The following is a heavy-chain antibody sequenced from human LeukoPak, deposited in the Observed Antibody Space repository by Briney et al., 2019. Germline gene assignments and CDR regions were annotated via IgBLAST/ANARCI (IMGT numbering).Heavy chain of an antibody. J-gene: IGHJ4*02. V-gene: IGHV4-59*08. D-gene: IGHD3-22*01. CDR2: IYHSGST. Sequence: SETLSLTCTVSGVSITSYYWSWVRQPPGKGLEWIGSIYHSGSTNDNPSLKSRITTSVDTSKNQFSLKLSSVTAADTAVYYCARRGYYYDSSHYYYFDYWGQGTLVTVSS. CDR3: ARRGYYYDSSHYYYFDY. CDR1: GVSITSYY.